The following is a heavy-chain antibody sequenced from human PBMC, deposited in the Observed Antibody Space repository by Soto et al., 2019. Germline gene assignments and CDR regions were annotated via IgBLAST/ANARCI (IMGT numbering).Heavy chain of an antibody. CDR3: ARDLAYCASGSCYAKWGS. CDR2: INHSGT. J-gene: IGHJ5*02. CDR1: GGSFSGYY. Sequence: SETLSLTCAVYGGSFSGYYWSWIRQPPGKGLEWIGEINHSGTYYNPSLKSRATISADTSKNHFSLKLTSVTAADTAVYYCARDLAYCASGSCYAKWGSWGQGTLVTVSS. D-gene: IGHD2-21*01. V-gene: IGHV4-34*01.